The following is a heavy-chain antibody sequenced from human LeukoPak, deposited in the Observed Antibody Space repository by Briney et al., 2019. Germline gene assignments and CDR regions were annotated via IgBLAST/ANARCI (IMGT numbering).Heavy chain of an antibody. CDR3: AKWDTTVTTSPFDY. Sequence: PGGSLRLSCAASGFTFSSYSMNWVRQAPGKGLEWVSAISGSGGSTYYADSVKGRFTISRDNSKNTLYLQMNSLRAEDTAVYYCAKWDTTVTTSPFDYWGQGTLVTVSS. J-gene: IGHJ4*02. CDR2: ISGSGGST. V-gene: IGHV3-23*01. CDR1: GFTFSSYS. D-gene: IGHD4-17*01.